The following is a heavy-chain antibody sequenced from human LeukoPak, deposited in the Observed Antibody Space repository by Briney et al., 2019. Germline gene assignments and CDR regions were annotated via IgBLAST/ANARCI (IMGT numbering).Heavy chain of an antibody. D-gene: IGHD1-26*01. Sequence: PSETLSLTCTVSGGSVTTYYWSWLRQSAGKGLEWIGHISTSGTPTYNPSLKSRVTMSVDTSKNQFSLKLTSVTAADTAVYYCAREATVVGATIIWGQGTLVTVSS. V-gene: IGHV4-4*07. J-gene: IGHJ4*02. CDR2: ISTSGTP. CDR3: AREATVVGATII. CDR1: GGSVTTYY.